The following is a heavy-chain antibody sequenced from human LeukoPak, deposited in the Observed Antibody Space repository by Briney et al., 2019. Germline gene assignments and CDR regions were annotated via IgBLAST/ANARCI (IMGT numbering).Heavy chain of an antibody. CDR3: ARDRPSYCSSTSCYPYYYYYYMDV. V-gene: IGHV3-66*02. CDR1: GFTVSSNY. J-gene: IGHJ6*03. D-gene: IGHD2-2*01. CDR2: IYSGGST. Sequence: GGSLRLSCAASGFTVSSNYMSWVRQAPGKGLEWVSDIYSGGSTYYADSVKGRFTISRDNSKNTLYLQMNSLRAEDTAVYYCARDRPSYCSSTSCYPYYYYYYMDVWGKGTTVTVSS.